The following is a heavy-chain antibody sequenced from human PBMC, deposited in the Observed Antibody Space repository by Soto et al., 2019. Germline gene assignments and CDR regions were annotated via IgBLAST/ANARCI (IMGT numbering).Heavy chain of an antibody. CDR1: GDSISNLDYF. J-gene: IGHJ5*01. CDR3: ARGRYCLTGRCFPNWFDS. D-gene: IGHD7-27*01. V-gene: IGHV4-30-4*01. Sequence: QVQLLESGPGLVKPSQTLSLTCSVSGDSISNLDYFWAWIRQPPGQALEYIGYIYKSATTYYNPSFESRVAISVETSKSQCSLNVTSVTAADPAVYFCARGRYCLTGRCFPNWFDSWGQGALVTVSS. CDR2: IYKSATT.